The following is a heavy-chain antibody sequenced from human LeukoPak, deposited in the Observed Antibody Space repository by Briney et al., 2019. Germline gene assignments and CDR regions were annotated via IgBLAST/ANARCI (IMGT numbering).Heavy chain of an antibody. D-gene: IGHD6-19*01. CDR1: GFSFSSYA. V-gene: IGHV3-23*01. CDR3: AKDGYRSGWYVNY. J-gene: IGHJ4*02. Sequence: GGSLRLSCAASGFSFSSYAMSWVRQAPGKGLEWVSSIGSSGDHTYYAGSVKGRFTISRDNSKNTLYLQMNSPRAEDTAVYYCAKDGYRSGWYVNYWGQGTLVTVSS. CDR2: IGSSGDHT.